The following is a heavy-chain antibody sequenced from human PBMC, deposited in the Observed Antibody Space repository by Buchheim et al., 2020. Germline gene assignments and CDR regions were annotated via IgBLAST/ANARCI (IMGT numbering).Heavy chain of an antibody. CDR1: GFTFRNYW. D-gene: IGHD3-16*01. CDR2: INHGGSEK. Sequence: EVQLVESGGGLVQPGGSLRLSCAASGFTFRNYWMIWVRQAPGKGLEWVANINHGGSEKNYVDSVKGRFTISRDNAKNSLYLQKNSLRAEDTALYYCARGGEAYWGQGTL. V-gene: IGHV3-7*01. J-gene: IGHJ4*02. CDR3: ARGGEAY.